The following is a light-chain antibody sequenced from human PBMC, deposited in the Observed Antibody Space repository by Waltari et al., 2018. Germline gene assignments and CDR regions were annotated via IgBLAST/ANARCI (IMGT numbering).Light chain of an antibody. J-gene: IGKJ1*01. CDR2: GTS. CDR1: QSVGGT. Sequence: EIVLTQSPGTLSLSPGERATLSCRASQSVGGTLAWYQQKPGQAPRLLRYGTSIRAPGTPDRFSGTGSGTDFSLTISRLEPEDFAVYYCQHYVRLPATFGQGTKVEIK. CDR3: QHYVRLPAT. V-gene: IGKV3-20*01.